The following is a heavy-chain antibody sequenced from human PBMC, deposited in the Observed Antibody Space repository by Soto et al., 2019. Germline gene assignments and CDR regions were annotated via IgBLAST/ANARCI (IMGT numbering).Heavy chain of an antibody. D-gene: IGHD1-1*01. Sequence: QVHLVQSGAEVKKPGASVKVSCKASGYTFTSYGITWVRQAPGQGLEWMGWISAHNGNTDYAQKLQGRVIVTRDTPTSKAYMELRRLRSDDTAVYYCARGRYGDYWGQGALVTVSS. CDR2: ISAHNGNT. J-gene: IGHJ4*02. CDR1: GYTFTSYG. V-gene: IGHV1-18*01. CDR3: ARGRYGDY.